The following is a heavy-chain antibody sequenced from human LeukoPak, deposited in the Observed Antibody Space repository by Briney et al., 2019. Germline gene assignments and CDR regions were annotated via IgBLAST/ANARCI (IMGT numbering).Heavy chain of an antibody. Sequence: GGSLRLPCAASGFTFSSYSMNWVRQAPGKGLEWVSSISSSSSYIYYADSVKGRFTISRDNSKNTLYLQMNSLRAEDTAVYYSAIKAKGDYWGQGTLVTVSS. V-gene: IGHV3-21*04. D-gene: IGHD3-10*01. CDR3: AIKAKGDY. J-gene: IGHJ4*02. CDR2: ISSSSSYI. CDR1: GFTFSSYS.